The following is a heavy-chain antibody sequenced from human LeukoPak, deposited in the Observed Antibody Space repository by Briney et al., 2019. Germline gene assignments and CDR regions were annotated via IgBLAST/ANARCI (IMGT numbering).Heavy chain of an antibody. CDR1: GGSISSYY. J-gene: IGHJ3*02. Sequence: PSETLSLTCTVSGGSISSYYWSWIRQPPGKGLEWVGYIYYSGTTNYNPSLESRVTISVDTSKNQFSLRLSSVTAADTAVYYCARDSLDGFDIWSQGTMVTVSS. V-gene: IGHV4-59*01. CDR2: IYYSGTT. CDR3: ARDSLDGFDI.